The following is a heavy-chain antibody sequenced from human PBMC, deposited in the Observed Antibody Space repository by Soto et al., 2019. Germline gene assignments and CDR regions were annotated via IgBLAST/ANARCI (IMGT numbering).Heavy chain of an antibody. V-gene: IGHV5-10-1*01. CDR2: IDPSDSYT. Sequence: PGESLKISCKGSGYSFTSYWISWVRQMPGKGLEWMGRIDPSDSYTNYSPSFQGHVTISADKSISTAYLQWSSLKASDTAMYYCARPVVAATPVGLYYYYGMDVWGQGTTVTVSS. J-gene: IGHJ6*02. CDR3: ARPVVAATPVGLYYYYGMDV. CDR1: GYSFTSYW. D-gene: IGHD2-15*01.